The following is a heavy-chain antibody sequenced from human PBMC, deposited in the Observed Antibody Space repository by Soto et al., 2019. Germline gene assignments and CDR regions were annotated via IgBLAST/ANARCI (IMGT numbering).Heavy chain of an antibody. CDR3: ARDAGATWYYYYGMDV. CDR2: IWYDGSNK. J-gene: IGHJ6*02. CDR1: GFTFSSYG. Sequence: PGGSLRLSCASSGFTFSSYGMHWVRQAPGKGLEWVAVIWYDGSNKYYADSVKGRFTISRDNSKNTLYLQMNSLRAEDTAVYYCARDAGATWYYYYGMDVWGQGTTVTVSS. V-gene: IGHV3-33*01. D-gene: IGHD1-26*01.